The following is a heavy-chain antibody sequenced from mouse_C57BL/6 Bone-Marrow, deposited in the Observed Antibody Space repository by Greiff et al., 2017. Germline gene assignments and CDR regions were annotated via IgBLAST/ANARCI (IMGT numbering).Heavy chain of an antibody. CDR3: ARGIYYYGSSPHYYAMDY. J-gene: IGHJ4*01. Sequence: VQLQQSGAELARPGASVKLSCTASGYTFTSYGISWVKQRTGQGLEWVGEIYTRSGNTYYNEKLKGRATLTADKSTSTAYMELSSLTSEDSALYFWARGIYYYGSSPHYYAMDYWGKGTSVTVSS. V-gene: IGHV1-81*01. CDR2: IYTRSGNT. D-gene: IGHD1-1*01. CDR1: GYTFTSYG.